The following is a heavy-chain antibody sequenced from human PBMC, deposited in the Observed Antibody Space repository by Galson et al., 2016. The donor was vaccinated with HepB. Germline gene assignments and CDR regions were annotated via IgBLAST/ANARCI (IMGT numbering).Heavy chain of an antibody. CDR1: GASTRRGGYH. Sequence: SCIVSGASTRRGGYHWSWVRQLPGRGLEWIGNVYYSGRANYNPSLESRVTISADTSGNLFSLQLRSVTAADTAIYYCATFVEDSTMRYGVDVWGPGTTVTVSS. J-gene: IGHJ6*02. V-gene: IGHV4-31*03. CDR3: ATFVEDSTMRYGVDV. D-gene: IGHD5-18*01. CDR2: VYYSGRA.